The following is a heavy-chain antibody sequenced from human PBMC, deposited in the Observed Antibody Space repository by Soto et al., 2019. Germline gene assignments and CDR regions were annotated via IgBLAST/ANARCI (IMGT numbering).Heavy chain of an antibody. CDR3: AKLGSNAWSPHYYCDC. J-gene: IGHJ4*02. CDR1: GFTFNNYA. Sequence: EVQLLESGGGLVQPGGSLRLSCAASGFTFNNYAMGWVRQAPGKGLEWVSAITGSGSDTYYIDAVKGRFTISRDNSKNTLLLIVNSLRAEQTAIFCVAKLGSNAWSPHYYCDCWGQGSLVTVSS. D-gene: IGHD3-16*01. V-gene: IGHV3-23*01. CDR2: ITGSGSDT.